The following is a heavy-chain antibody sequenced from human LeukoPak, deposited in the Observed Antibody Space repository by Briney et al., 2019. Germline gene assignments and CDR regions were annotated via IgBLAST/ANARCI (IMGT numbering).Heavy chain of an antibody. D-gene: IGHD2-15*01. Sequence: GGSLRLSCAASGFTLSSYAMSWVRQGPGKGLEWVSAISVSGNTYHADSVKGRFTISRDSSKNTLHLQMNSLRAGDAAVYYCAKAPVTTCSGAYCYPFDYWSQGTLVTVSS. J-gene: IGHJ4*02. CDR1: GFTLSSYA. CDR3: AKAPVTTCSGAYCYPFDY. CDR2: ISVSGNT. V-gene: IGHV3-23*01.